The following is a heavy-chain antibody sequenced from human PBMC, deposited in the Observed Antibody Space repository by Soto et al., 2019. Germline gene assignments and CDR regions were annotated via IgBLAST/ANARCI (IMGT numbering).Heavy chain of an antibody. J-gene: IGHJ4*02. V-gene: IGHV3-23*01. CDR2: ISGSGGST. CDR1: GFTFSSYA. Sequence: PGGSLRLSCAASGFTFSSYAMSWVRQAPGKGMEWVAAISGSGGSTYYADSVKGRFTISRDNSKNTLYLQMNSLRAEDTALYYCAKEGDSSSPVDYWGQGTLVTVSS. D-gene: IGHD6-13*01. CDR3: AKEGDSSSPVDY.